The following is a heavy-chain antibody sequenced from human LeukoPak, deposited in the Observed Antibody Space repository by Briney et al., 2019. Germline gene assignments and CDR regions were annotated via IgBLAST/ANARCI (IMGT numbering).Heavy chain of an antibody. D-gene: IGHD4-17*01. CDR3: ASYGDWGGDAFDI. CDR1: GGTFSSYA. CDR2: IIPIFGTA. Sequence: SVTVSCKASGGTFSSYAISWVRQAPGQGLEWMGGIIPIFGTANYAQKFQGRVTLTADESTSTAYMELSSLRSEDTAVYYCASYGDWGGDAFDIWGQGTMVTVSS. J-gene: IGHJ3*02. V-gene: IGHV1-69*13.